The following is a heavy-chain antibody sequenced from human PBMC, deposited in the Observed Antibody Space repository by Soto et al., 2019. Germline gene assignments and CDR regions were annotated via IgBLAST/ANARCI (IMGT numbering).Heavy chain of an antibody. CDR2: ISSSGNGT. J-gene: IGHJ3*01. Sequence: EVQLLESGGGLVQPGGSLRLSCAASGFTFSNYAMSWVRQAPGKGPEWVSFISSSGNGTYYADSVKGRFTISRDNSKNTLYVQMNNLRAEDTAMYYCAKRFFGSGSPPGTFDVWGQGTMVIFSS. V-gene: IGHV3-23*01. CDR1: GFTFSNYA. CDR3: AKRFFGSGSPPGTFDV. D-gene: IGHD3-10*01.